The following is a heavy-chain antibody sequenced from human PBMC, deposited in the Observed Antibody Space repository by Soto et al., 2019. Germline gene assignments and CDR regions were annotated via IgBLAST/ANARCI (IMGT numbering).Heavy chain of an antibody. J-gene: IGHJ4*02. CDR1: GFTFSSYE. D-gene: IGHD5-12*01. V-gene: IGHV3-48*03. CDR2: ISSSGSTI. Sequence: QSGGSLRLSCAASGFTFSSYEMNWVRQAPGKGLEWVSYISSSGSTIYYADSVKGRFTISRDNAKNSLYLQMNSLRAEDTAVYYCARDRDGYNTGEFDYWGQGTLVTVSS. CDR3: ARDRDGYNTGEFDY.